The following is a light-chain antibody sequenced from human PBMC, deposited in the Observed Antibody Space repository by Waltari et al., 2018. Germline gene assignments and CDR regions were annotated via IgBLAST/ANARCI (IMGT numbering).Light chain of an antibody. Sequence: QLVLTQSPSASASLGASVKLTCTLSRGHSSYAIAWHQQQPEKGPRYLMKLNSDGSHSKGDGVPDRFSGSSSGAERYLTISSRQSEDEADYYCQTWGTGPWVFGGGTKLTVL. CDR1: RGHSSYA. J-gene: IGLJ3*02. CDR3: QTWGTGPWV. CDR2: LNSDGSH. V-gene: IGLV4-69*01.